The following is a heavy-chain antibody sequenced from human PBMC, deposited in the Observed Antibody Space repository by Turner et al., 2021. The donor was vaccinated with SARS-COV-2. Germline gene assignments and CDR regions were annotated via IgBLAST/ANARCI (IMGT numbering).Heavy chain of an antibody. CDR2: IHYSGST. Sequence: QVQLQESGPGLVKPSETLSLTCTVSGGCISSYYWSWIRQPPGKGLEWIGYIHYSGSTNYNPSLKSRVTISVDTSKNQFSLKLSSVTAADTAVYYWARRGFSGWYGGGMDVWGQGTTVTVSS. V-gene: IGHV4-59*08. CDR1: GGCISSYY. CDR3: ARRGFSGWYGGGMDV. D-gene: IGHD6-19*01. J-gene: IGHJ6*02.